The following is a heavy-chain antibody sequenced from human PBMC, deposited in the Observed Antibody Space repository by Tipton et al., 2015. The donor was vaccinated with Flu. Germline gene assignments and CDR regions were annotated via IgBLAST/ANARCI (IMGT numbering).Heavy chain of an antibody. CDR1: GDSISSRYY. CDR3: ARHTGDSVRGVIDY. Sequence: LRLSCAVSGDSISSRYYWGWIRQPPGRGLEWIGTIYHSGSTYYNPSLKSRLTMSVDTSKNQFSLKLSSMTAADTAVYYCARHTGDSVRGVIDYWGQGTLVTVSS. CDR2: IYHSGST. D-gene: IGHD3-10*02. J-gene: IGHJ4*02. V-gene: IGHV4-38-2*01.